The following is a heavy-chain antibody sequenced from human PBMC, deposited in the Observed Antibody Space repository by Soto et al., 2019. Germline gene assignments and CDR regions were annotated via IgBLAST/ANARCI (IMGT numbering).Heavy chain of an antibody. CDR3: ARELTPSAAAGLYFDY. D-gene: IGHD6-13*01. Sequence: SETLSLTCTVSGGSISNYYWSWIRQPPGKGLEWIGYIYYSGSTYYNPSLKSRVTISVDTSKNQFSLKLSSVTAADTAVYYCARELTPSAAAGLYFDYWGQGTLVTVSS. V-gene: IGHV4-59*06. J-gene: IGHJ4*02. CDR2: IYYSGST. CDR1: GGSISNYY.